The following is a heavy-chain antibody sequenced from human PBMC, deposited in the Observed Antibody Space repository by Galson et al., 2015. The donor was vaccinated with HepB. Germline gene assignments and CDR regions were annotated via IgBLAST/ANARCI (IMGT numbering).Heavy chain of an antibody. D-gene: IGHD4-17*01. CDR3: ARQAYAAFFDS. CDR1: GFTFSSYA. CDR2: ISRDSGYI. V-gene: IGHV3-23*01. Sequence: SLRLSCAASGFTFSSYAMPWVRQAPGRGLEWVSTISRDSGYIHFADSVKGRFAISRDNSKNSLFLQMNSLRPEDTAIYFCARQAYAAFFDSWGQGTLVTVSS. J-gene: IGHJ4*02.